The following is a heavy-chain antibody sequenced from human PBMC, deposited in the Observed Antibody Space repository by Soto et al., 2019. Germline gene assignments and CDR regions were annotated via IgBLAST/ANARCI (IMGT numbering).Heavy chain of an antibody. J-gene: IGHJ4*02. V-gene: IGHV4-30-4*01. CDR3: ARERDYYGSGTYYNPPGY. CDR1: GGSISSGDNY. CDR2: IYYSGST. Sequence: SETLSLTCTVSGGSISSGDNYWSWLRQPPGKGLEWIGNIYYSGSTYYNPSLKSRVTISVDTSKNQFSLKLSSVTAADTAVYYCARERDYYGSGTYYNPPGYWGQGTLATVSS. D-gene: IGHD3-10*01.